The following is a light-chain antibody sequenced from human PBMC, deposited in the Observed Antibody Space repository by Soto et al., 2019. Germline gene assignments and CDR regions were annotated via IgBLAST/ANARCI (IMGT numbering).Light chain of an antibody. J-gene: IGKJ5*01. CDR2: GAS. Sequence: EIVLTQSPGTLSLSPGERATLSCRASQSVTSNNLAWYQQKPGQAPRLLIFGASNRATGIPDSFSGSGSGTDFTLTITRMEPEDFAVYYCKQYGSSPPYPFGRGTRLEI. CDR1: QSVTSNN. CDR3: KQYGSSPPYP. V-gene: IGKV3-20*01.